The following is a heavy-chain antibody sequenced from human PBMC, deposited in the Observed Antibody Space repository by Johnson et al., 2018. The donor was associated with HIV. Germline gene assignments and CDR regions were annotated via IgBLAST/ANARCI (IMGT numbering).Heavy chain of an antibody. CDR2: ISYDGSEK. CDR1: GFTFSSYA. J-gene: IGHJ3*02. Sequence: QVQLVESGGGVVQPGRSLRLSCAASGFTFSSYAMHWVRQAPGKGLEWVAVISYDGSEKYYVDSVKGRFTISRDNAKNSLYLKMNSLRAEDTAVYYCARAYTYGAFDIWGQGTTVTISS. D-gene: IGHD5-18*01. V-gene: IGHV3-30*14. CDR3: ARAYTYGAFDI.